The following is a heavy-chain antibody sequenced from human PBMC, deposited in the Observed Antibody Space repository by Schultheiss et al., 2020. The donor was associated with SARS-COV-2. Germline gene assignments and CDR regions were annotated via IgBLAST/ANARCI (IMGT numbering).Heavy chain of an antibody. Sequence: SETLSLTCTVSGGSISSSSYYWGWIRQPPGKGLEWIGSINHSGSTYYNPSLKSRVTISIDTSKNQFSLKLGSVTAADTAVYFCARATRVESLFSVRGGSFDFWGRGALVTVSS. V-gene: IGHV4-39*07. J-gene: IGHJ4*02. CDR3: ARATRVESLFSVRGGSFDF. D-gene: IGHD5-24*01. CDR2: INHSGST. CDR1: GGSISSSSYY.